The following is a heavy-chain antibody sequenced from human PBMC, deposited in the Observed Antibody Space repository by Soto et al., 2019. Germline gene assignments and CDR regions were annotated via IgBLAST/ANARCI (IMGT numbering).Heavy chain of an antibody. CDR3: ARAGSVAEGGRFDP. J-gene: IGHJ5*02. D-gene: IGHD3-10*01. CDR2: IYTSGST. V-gene: IGHV4-4*07. Sequence: QVQLQESGPGLVKPSETLSLTCTVSGGSISSYYWSWIRQPAGKGLEWIGRIYTSGSTNYNPSLKRRVTMSVDTSKSQFSLKLSSVTAADTAVYYCARAGSVAEGGRFDPWGQGTLVTVSS. CDR1: GGSISSYY.